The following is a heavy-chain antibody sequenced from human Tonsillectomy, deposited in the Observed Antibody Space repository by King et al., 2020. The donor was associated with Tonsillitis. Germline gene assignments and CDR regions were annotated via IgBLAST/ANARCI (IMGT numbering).Heavy chain of an antibody. CDR2: ISSSGSII. V-gene: IGHV3-48*03. Sequence: QLVQSGGGLVQPGGSLRLSCAASGFTFSSYEMNWVRQAPGKGLEWVSYISSSGSIIYYADSVKGRFTISRDNAKNSRYLQMNSLRAEDTAVYYCARECPVDTAMVDAFDIWGQGTMVTVSS. CDR3: ARECPVDTAMVDAFDI. D-gene: IGHD5-18*01. J-gene: IGHJ3*02. CDR1: GFTFSSYE.